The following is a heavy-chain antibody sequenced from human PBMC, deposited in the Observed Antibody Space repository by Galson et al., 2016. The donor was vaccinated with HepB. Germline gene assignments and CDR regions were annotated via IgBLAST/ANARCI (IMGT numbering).Heavy chain of an antibody. CDR1: GFSFMSYA. CDR2: ISGSGDST. CDR3: AKVTDSGWYVSLDY. Sequence: SLRLSCAASGFSFMSYAMSWVRQAPGKGLEWVSAISGSGDSTYYIDSVKGRFTVSRANSKDTLYLQMNSLRAEDTAIYYCAKVTDSGWYVSLDYWGQGALVTVSS. V-gene: IGHV3-23*01. J-gene: IGHJ4*02. D-gene: IGHD6-13*01.